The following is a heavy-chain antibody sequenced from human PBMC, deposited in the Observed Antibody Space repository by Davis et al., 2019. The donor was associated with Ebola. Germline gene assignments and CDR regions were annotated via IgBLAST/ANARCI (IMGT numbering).Heavy chain of an antibody. Sequence: PGGSLRLSCAASGFTFSSYWMHWVRQAPGKGLVWVSRINSDGSSTSYADSVKGRFTISRDNAKNTLYLQMNSLRAEDTAVYYCATALVGVRYYFDYWGQGTLVTVYS. CDR1: GFTFSSYW. CDR2: INSDGSST. J-gene: IGHJ4*02. D-gene: IGHD2-15*01. V-gene: IGHV3-74*01. CDR3: ATALVGVRYYFDY.